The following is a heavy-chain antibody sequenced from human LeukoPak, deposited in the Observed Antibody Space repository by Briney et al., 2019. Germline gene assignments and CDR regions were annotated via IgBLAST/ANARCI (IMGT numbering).Heavy chain of an antibody. CDR1: GFTFSSYA. J-gene: IGHJ6*04. CDR3: ARDLDDILTGSSHYYYGMDV. D-gene: IGHD3-9*01. CDR2: ISYDGSNK. Sequence: GGSLRLPCAASGFTFSSYAMHWVRQAPGKGLEWVAVISYDGSNKYYADSVKGRFTISRDNSKNTLYLQMNSLRAEDTAVYYCARDLDDILTGSSHYYYGMDVWGKGTTVTVSS. V-gene: IGHV3-30*04.